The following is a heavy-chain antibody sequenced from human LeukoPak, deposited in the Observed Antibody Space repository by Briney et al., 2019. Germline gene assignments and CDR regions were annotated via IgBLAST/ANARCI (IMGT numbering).Heavy chain of an antibody. D-gene: IGHD6-19*01. V-gene: IGHV3-30*02. CDR3: AKDPVAGAPSYYFDN. CDR1: GFTFNPYG. J-gene: IGHJ4*02. Sequence: PGGSLRLSCVASGFTFNPYGMNWVRQAPGKGLEWVSFLRYDGRNQYYADSVKGRFTISRDNPKNTLYLQMSSLRPEDTAVYYCAKDPVAGAPSYYFDNWGQGTLVTVSS. CDR2: LRYDGRNQ.